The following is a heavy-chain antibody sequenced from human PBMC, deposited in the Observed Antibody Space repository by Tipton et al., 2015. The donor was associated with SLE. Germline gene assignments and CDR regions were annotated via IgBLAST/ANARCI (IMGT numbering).Heavy chain of an antibody. CDR1: GGSISSSSYY. V-gene: IGHV4-39*07. D-gene: IGHD3-16*01. CDR3: AKGGQPESFDI. Sequence: TLSLTCTVSGGSISSSSYYWGWIRQPPGKGLEWIGSIYYSGSTYYNPSLKSRVTISVDTSKNQFSLKLSSVTAADTAVYYCAKGGQPESFDIWGQGTMVTVSA. CDR2: IYYSGST. J-gene: IGHJ3*02.